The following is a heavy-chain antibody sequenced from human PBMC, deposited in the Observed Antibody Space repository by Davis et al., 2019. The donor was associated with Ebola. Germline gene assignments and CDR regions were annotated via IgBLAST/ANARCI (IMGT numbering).Heavy chain of an antibody. Sequence: GESLKISCAASGFTFSSYSMNWVRQAPGKGLEWVSSISSSSSYIYYADSLKGRFTISRDNAKNSLYLQMNSLRAEDTAVYYCARDLSIATSFDYWGQGTLVTVSS. V-gene: IGHV3-21*01. J-gene: IGHJ4*02. CDR3: ARDLSIATSFDY. CDR2: ISSSSSYI. CDR1: GFTFSSYS. D-gene: IGHD6-6*01.